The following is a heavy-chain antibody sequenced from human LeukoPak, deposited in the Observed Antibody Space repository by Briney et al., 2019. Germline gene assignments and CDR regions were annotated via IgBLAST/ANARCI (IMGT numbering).Heavy chain of an antibody. D-gene: IGHD6-13*01. CDR2: MNPNSGNT. V-gene: IGHV1-8*01. CDR3: ARLPYSSSWVYDY. CDR1: GYAFTSYD. Sequence: ASVKVSCKASGYAFTSYDINWVRQATGQGLEWMGWMNPNSGNTGYAQKFQGRVTMTRNTSISTAYMELSSLRSEDTAVYYCARLPYSSSWVYDYWGPGTLVTVSS. J-gene: IGHJ4*02.